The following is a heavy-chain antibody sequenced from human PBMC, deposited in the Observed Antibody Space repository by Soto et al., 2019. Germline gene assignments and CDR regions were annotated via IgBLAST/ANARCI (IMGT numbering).Heavy chain of an antibody. J-gene: IGHJ6*02. D-gene: IGHD2-15*01. CDR1: GFTFSSYG. CDR3: AKDGGISGMDV. V-gene: IGHV3-30*18. Sequence: HPGGSLRLSCAASGFTFSSYGMHWVRQAPGKWLEWVAVISYDGSNKYYADSVKGRFTISRDNSKNTLYLQMNSLRAEDTAVYYCAKDGGISGMDVWGQGTTVTVSS. CDR2: ISYDGSNK.